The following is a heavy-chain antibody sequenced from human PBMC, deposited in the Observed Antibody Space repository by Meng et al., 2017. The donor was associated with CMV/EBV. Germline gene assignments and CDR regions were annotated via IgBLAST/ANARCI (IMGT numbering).Heavy chain of an antibody. V-gene: IGHV3-9*01. D-gene: IGHD3-3*01. CDR1: GFTFDDYA. J-gene: IGHJ3*02. Sequence: SLKISCAASGFTFDDYAMHWVRQAPGKGLEWVSGISWNSGSIGYADSVKGRFTISRDNAKNSLYLQMNTLRAEDTAVYYCARDVFRGEAFDIWGQGTMVTVSS. CDR2: ISWNSGSI. CDR3: ARDVFRGEAFDI.